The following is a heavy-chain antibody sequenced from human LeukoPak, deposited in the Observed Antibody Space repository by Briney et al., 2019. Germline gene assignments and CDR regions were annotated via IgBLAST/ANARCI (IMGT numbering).Heavy chain of an antibody. J-gene: IGHJ4*02. Sequence: PGGSLRLSCAASGFTFSSYAMHWVRQAPGKGLEWVAVISYDGSNKYYADSVKGRFTISRDNSKNTLYLQMNSLRAEDTAVYYCATHNWGSEGFDYWGQGTLVTVSS. CDR3: ATHNWGSEGFDY. CDR2: ISYDGSNK. V-gene: IGHV3-30-3*01. D-gene: IGHD7-27*01. CDR1: GFTFSSYA.